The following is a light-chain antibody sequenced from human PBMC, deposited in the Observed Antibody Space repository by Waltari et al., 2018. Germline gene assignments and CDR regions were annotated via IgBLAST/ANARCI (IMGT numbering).Light chain of an antibody. CDR3: QSADSSGSHVV. Sequence: SYELTQPPSVSVSPAQTARITCSGDALPKQYAYWYQQKPGQARVLVIYKDSERPSGIPERFSGSSSGTTVTLTISGVQAEDEADYYCQSADSSGSHVVFGGGTKLTVL. J-gene: IGLJ2*01. V-gene: IGLV3-25*03. CDR2: KDS. CDR1: ALPKQY.